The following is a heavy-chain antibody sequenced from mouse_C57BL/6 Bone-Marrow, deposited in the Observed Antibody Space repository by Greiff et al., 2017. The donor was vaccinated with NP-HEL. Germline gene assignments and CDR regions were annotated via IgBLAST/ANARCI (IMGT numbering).Heavy chain of an antibody. CDR1: GFTFSSYA. V-gene: IGHV5-4*01. D-gene: IGHD2-3*01. CDR2: ISDGGSYT. Sequence: EVKLVESGGGLVKPGGSLKLSCAASGFTFSSYAMSWVRQTPEKRLEWVATISDGGSYTYYPDNVKGRFTISRDNAKNNLYLQMSHLKSEDTAMYYCAREMAGAYWGQGTLVTVSA. J-gene: IGHJ3*01. CDR3: AREMAGAY.